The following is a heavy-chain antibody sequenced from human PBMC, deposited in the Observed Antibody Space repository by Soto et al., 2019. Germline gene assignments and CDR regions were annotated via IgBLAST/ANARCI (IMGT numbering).Heavy chain of an antibody. J-gene: IGHJ4*02. CDR2: IIPILGIA. CDR1: GGTFSSYT. CDR3: ARDRGYSYGYSFDY. Sequence: QVQLVQSGAEVKKPGSSVKVSCKASGGTFSSYTISWVRQAPGQGLEWMGRIIPILGIANYAQKFQGRVTITADKSTSTAYMELSSLRSEDTAVYYCARDRGYSYGYSFDYWGQGTLVTVSS. V-gene: IGHV1-69*08. D-gene: IGHD5-18*01.